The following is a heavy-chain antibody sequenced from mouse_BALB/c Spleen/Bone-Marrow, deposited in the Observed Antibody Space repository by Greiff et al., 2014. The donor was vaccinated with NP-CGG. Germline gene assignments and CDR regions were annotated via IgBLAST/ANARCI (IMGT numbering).Heavy chain of an antibody. D-gene: IGHD2-14*01. J-gene: IGHJ2*01. Sequence: VQLQQSGAELVKPGASVKLSCTASGFNIKDTYMHWGKQRPEQGLEWIGRVDPANGNTKYDPKFQGKATITADTSSNTAYLQLSSLTSEDTAAYYCARYRLGTYFDYWGQGTTLTVSS. CDR1: GFNIKDTY. CDR3: ARYRLGTYFDY. CDR2: VDPANGNT. V-gene: IGHV14-3*02.